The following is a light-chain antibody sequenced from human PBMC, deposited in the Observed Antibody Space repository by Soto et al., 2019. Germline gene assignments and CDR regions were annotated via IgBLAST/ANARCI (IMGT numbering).Light chain of an antibody. Sequence: EIVMTQSPATLSVSPGERATLSCRASQSVSSNLAWYQQKPGQAPRLLIYGASTRATGIPAKFSGGGSGTEFTLTVSSLQSEDFAIYYCLQDYSFPLTFGGGTKVEI. CDR2: GAS. CDR1: QSVSSN. V-gene: IGKV3-15*01. CDR3: LQDYSFPLT. J-gene: IGKJ4*01.